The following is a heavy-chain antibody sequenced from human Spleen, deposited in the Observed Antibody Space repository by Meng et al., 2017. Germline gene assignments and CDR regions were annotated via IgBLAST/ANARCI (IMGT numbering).Heavy chain of an antibody. CDR1: GFTFGHYW. CDR2: IDSDGCTT. V-gene: IGHV3-74*01. J-gene: IGHJ4*02. CDR3: ARVATGSYPDY. Sequence: EVQLVESGGGLVQPGGSLRLSCAASGFTFGHYWMHWVRQAPGKGLVWLAHIDSDGCTTSYADYVKGRFTISRDNTRSKVFLQMNSLRAEDTAVYYCARVATGSYPDYWGQGTLVTVSS. D-gene: IGHD1-26*01.